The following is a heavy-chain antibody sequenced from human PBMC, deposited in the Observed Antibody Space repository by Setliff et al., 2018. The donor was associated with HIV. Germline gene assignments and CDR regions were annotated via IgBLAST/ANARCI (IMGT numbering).Heavy chain of an antibody. CDR2: IYYSGAT. J-gene: IGHJ4*02. D-gene: IGHD3-10*01. CDR1: GGSMSSSSYY. V-gene: IGHV4-39*01. CDR3: ARLGYVSGGFYKTPGPYYFDY. Sequence: PSETLSLTCTVSGGSMSSSSYYWGWIRQTLDKGLEWIGIIYYSGATYYNPSLTSRVPISVDTSRNQFSLKLRSVTAADTAAYYCARLGYVSGGFYKTPGPYYFDYWGQGALVTVSS.